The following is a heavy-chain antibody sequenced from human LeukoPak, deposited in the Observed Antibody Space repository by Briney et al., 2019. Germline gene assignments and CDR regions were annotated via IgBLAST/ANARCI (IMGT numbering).Heavy chain of an antibody. CDR1: GFTFSSYS. CDR2: ISSSSSYI. Sequence: PGGSLRLSCAASGFTFSSYSMNWVRQAPGKGLEWVSSISSSSSYIYYADSVKGRFTISRGNAKNSLYLQMNSLRAEDTAVYYCAMGDRYSSSSDVIGVDVWGKGTTVTVSS. CDR3: AMGDRYSSSSDVIGVDV. V-gene: IGHV3-21*01. J-gene: IGHJ6*04. D-gene: IGHD6-6*01.